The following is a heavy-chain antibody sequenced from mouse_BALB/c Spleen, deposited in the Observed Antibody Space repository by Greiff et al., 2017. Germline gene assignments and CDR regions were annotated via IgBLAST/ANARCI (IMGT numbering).Heavy chain of an antibody. J-gene: IGHJ3*01. V-gene: IGHV2-6-7*01. CDR2: IWGDGST. Sequence: QVQLQQSGPGLVAPSQSLSITCTVSGFSLTGYGVNWVRQPPGKGLEWLGMIWGDGSTDYNSALKSRLSISKDNSKSQVFLKMNSLQTDDTARYYCARGEGNYASWFAYWGQGTLVTVSA. CDR3: ARGEGNYASWFAY. CDR1: GFSLTGYG. D-gene: IGHD2-1*01.